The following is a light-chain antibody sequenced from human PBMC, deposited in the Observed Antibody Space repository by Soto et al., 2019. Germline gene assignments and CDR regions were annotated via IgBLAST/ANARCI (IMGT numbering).Light chain of an antibody. CDR2: EVR. V-gene: IGLV2-14*01. CDR1: SSDVGGYDF. J-gene: IGLJ1*01. CDR3: SSYTSDWGV. Sequence: QSVLTQPASVSGSLGQSITISCTGTSSDVGGYDFVSWCQHHPGKAPKLIIYEVRTRPSGGSDRFSGSKSGNTASLAISGLQAEDEADYYCSSYTSDWGVSGTGTKVTVL.